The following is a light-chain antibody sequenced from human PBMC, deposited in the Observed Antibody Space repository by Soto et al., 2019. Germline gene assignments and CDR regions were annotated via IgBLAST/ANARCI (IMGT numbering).Light chain of an antibody. CDR2: DVS. V-gene: IGLV2-14*01. Sequence: QSVLTQPASVSGSPGQSITISCTGTSSDVGGYNYVPWYQQHPGKAPKLMIYDVSNRPSGVSIRFSGSKSGNTASLTISGLQAEDEADYYCSSYASSNTVVFGGGTKLTVL. CDR1: SSDVGGYNY. CDR3: SSYASSNTVV. J-gene: IGLJ2*01.